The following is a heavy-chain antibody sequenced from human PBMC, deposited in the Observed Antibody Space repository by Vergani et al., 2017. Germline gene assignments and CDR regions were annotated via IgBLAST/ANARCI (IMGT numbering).Heavy chain of an antibody. D-gene: IGHD6-13*01. CDR1: GFTFDDYA. V-gene: IGHV3-43D*04. J-gene: IGHJ6*02. Sequence: EVQLVESGGVVVQPGGSLRLSCAASGFTFDDYAMHWVRQAPGKGLEWVSLISWDGGSTYYADSVKGRFTISRDNSKNSLYLQMNSLRAEDTALYYCAKDMSAAAGHYYYGMDVWGQGTTVTVSS. CDR2: ISWDGGST. CDR3: AKDMSAAAGHYYYGMDV.